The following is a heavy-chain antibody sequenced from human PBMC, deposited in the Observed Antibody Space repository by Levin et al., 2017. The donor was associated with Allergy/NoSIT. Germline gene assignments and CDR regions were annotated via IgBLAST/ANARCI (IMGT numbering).Heavy chain of an antibody. D-gene: IGHD2-2*01. CDR1: GFTFSNSW. CDR3: TTDGAMVVVPAAIGY. CDR2: IKGKIDGVTT. V-gene: IGHV3-15*01. J-gene: IGHJ4*02. Sequence: SCEGSGFTFSNSWMSWVRQAPGRGLEWVGRIKGKIDGVTTDYAVPVKGRFTISRDDSKKTLYLQMDSLKTEDTGVYYCTTDGAMVVVPAAIGYWGQGTLVTVSS.